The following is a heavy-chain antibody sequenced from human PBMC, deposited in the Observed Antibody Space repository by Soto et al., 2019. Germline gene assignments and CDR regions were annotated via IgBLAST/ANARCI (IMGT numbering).Heavy chain of an antibody. D-gene: IGHD3-22*01. V-gene: IGHV1-3*02. CDR3: ARSPPPQYYYDSSGYYTHHDY. Sequence: ASVKVSCKASGYTFTSYAMHWVRQAPGQRLEWMGWSNAGNGNTKYSREFQGRVTITRDTSASTAYMELSSLRSEDTAVYYCARSPPPQYYYDSSGYYTHHDYWGQGTPVTVSS. CDR1: GYTFTSYA. J-gene: IGHJ4*02. CDR2: SNAGNGNT.